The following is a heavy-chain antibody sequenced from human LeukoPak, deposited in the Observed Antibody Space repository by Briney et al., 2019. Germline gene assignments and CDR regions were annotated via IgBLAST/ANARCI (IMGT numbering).Heavy chain of an antibody. CDR2: ISWDGGST. Sequence: TGGSLRLSCAASGFTFDDYAMHWVRHAPGKGLEWVSLISWDGGSTYYADSVKGRFTISRDNSKNSLYLQMNSLRAEDTALYYCAKGPYYGSGSHSPQFDYWGQGTLVTVSS. V-gene: IGHV3-43D*03. CDR1: GFTFDDYA. J-gene: IGHJ4*02. D-gene: IGHD3-10*01. CDR3: AKGPYYGSGSHSPQFDY.